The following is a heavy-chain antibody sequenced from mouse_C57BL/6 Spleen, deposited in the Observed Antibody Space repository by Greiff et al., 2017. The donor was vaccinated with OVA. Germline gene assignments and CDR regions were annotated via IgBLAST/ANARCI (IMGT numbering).Heavy chain of an antibody. J-gene: IGHJ4*01. D-gene: IGHD1-1*01. CDR2: ISSGSSTI. CDR3: ARNYGSSYAYAMDY. V-gene: IGHV5-17*01. Sequence: EVKLVESGGGLVKPGGSLKLSCAASGFTFSDYGMHWVRQAPEKGLEWVAYISSGSSTIYYADTVKGRFTISRDNAKNTLFLQMTSLRSEDTAMYYCARNYGSSYAYAMDYWGQGTSVTVSS. CDR1: GFTFSDYG.